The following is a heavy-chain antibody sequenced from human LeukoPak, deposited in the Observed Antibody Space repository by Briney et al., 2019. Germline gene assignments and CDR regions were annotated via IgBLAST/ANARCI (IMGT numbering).Heavy chain of an antibody. CDR3: ARDTTVITFYGMDV. CDR2: ISAYNGNT. V-gene: IGHV1-18*01. Sequence: ASVKVSCKASGYTFTSYGISWVRQAPGQGLEWMGWISAYNGNTDYAQKLQGRVTMTTDTSTSTAYMELRSLRSDDTAVYYCARDTTVITFYGMDVWGQGTTVTVSS. J-gene: IGHJ6*02. D-gene: IGHD4-17*01. CDR1: GYTFTSYG.